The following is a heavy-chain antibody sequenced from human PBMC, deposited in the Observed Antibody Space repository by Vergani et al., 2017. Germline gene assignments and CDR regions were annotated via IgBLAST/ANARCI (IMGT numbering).Heavy chain of an antibody. V-gene: IGHV3-9*01. CDR1: GFTFQAFA. CDR3: VKGKDYDADGAFDL. Sequence: EVQLVESGGGLVKPGGSLRLSCAASGFTFQAFAFHWVRQVSGRGLEWVSGIDRNYGVKNGNSFEGRFSISRDNAKKAVFLQMNNLRHEDTALYFCVKGKDYDADGAFDLWGRGTLVTVSS. D-gene: IGHD3-16*01. CDR2: IDRNYGVK. J-gene: IGHJ2*01.